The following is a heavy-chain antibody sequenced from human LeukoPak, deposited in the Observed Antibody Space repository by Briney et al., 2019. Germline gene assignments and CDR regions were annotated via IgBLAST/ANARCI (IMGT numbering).Heavy chain of an antibody. CDR2: INHSGST. Sequence: SETLSLTCAVYGGSFSGYYWSWIRQPPGKGLEWIGEINHSGSTNYDPSLKSRVTISVDTSKNQFSLKLSSVTAADAAVYYCARAPYYYDSGRSQGFDYWGQGTLVTVSS. V-gene: IGHV4-34*01. J-gene: IGHJ4*02. CDR1: GGSFSGYY. D-gene: IGHD3-10*01. CDR3: ARAPYYYDSGRSQGFDY.